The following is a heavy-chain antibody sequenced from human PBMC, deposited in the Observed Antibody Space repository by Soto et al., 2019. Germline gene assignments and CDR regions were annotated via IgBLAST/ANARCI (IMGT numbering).Heavy chain of an antibody. CDR2: IYYSGST. CDR1: GGSISSTIYY. CDR3: ARLSYYDSSGYSPRGGHAHN. Sequence: QLLLQESGPGLVKPSETLSLTFTVSGGSISSTIYYWGWIRQPPGKGLEWIGRIYYSGSTYYNPSLKSRVTISVDTSNTQFSLKLSSGTAADTAVYYCARLSYYDSSGYSPRGGHAHNWGHGTLVTVSS. V-gene: IGHV4-39*01. D-gene: IGHD3-22*01. J-gene: IGHJ4*01.